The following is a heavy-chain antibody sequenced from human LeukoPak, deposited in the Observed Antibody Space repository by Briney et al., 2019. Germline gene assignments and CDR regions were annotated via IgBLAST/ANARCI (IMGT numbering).Heavy chain of an antibody. CDR3: ARSAGYSYLPNHYYGMDV. J-gene: IGHJ6*02. CDR2: INHSGST. Sequence: SETLSLTCAVYGGSFSGYYWSWIRQPPGKGLEWIGEINHSGSTNYNPSLKSRVTISVDTSKNQFSLKLSSVTAADTAVYYCARSAGYSYLPNHYYGMDVWGQGTTVTVSS. CDR1: GGSFSGYY. V-gene: IGHV4-34*01. D-gene: IGHD5-18*01.